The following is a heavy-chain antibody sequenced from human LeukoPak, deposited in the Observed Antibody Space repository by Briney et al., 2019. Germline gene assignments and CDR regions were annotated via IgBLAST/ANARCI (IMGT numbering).Heavy chain of an antibody. CDR3: ARGRIAAAGGPSSWFDP. CDR1: GGSFSGYY. D-gene: IGHD6-13*01. J-gene: IGHJ5*02. Sequence: PSETLSLTCAVYGGSFSGYYWSWIRQPPGKGLEWIGEINHSGSTNYNPSLKSRVTISVDTCKNQFSLKLSSVTAADTAVYYCARGRIAAAGGPSSWFDPWGQGTLVTVSS. CDR2: INHSGST. V-gene: IGHV4-34*01.